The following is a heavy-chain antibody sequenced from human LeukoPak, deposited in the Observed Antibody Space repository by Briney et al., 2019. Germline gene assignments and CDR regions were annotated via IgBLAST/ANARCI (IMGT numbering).Heavy chain of an antibody. J-gene: IGHJ3*02. Sequence: PSETLSLTCAVSGVSISSSNWWSWVRQPPGKGLEWIGEIYHSGSTNYNPSLKSRVTISVDKSKNQFSLKLSSVTAADTAVYYCAREASSGWNDAFDIWGQGTMVTVSS. CDR3: AREASSGWNDAFDI. CDR2: IYHSGST. V-gene: IGHV4-4*02. D-gene: IGHD6-19*01. CDR1: GVSISSSNW.